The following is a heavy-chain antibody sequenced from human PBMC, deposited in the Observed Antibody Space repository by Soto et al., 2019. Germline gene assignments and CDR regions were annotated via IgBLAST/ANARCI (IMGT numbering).Heavy chain of an antibody. Sequence: PGGSLRLSCAASGFTFTDYALSWVRQAPGKGLEWVATISGIGGSTYLADSVKGRLSISRDNSKNTVSLLMNSLRAEDTAVYLCARGSSGYISSWYYFDYWGRGTLVTVSS. D-gene: IGHD6-13*01. CDR3: ARGSSGYISSWYYFDY. V-gene: IGHV3-23*01. J-gene: IGHJ4*02. CDR2: ISGIGGST. CDR1: GFTFTDYA.